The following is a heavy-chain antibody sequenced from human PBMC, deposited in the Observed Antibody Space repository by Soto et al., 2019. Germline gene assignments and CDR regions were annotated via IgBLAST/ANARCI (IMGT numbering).Heavy chain of an antibody. D-gene: IGHD4-17*01. J-gene: IGHJ4*02. Sequence: SETLSLTCIVSGGSISNYYWNWIRQPPGKGLEWIGYFYSTGSTSYSPSLKSRVTISVDTSKNQFSLNLSSVTAADTAVYYCARERPNGDYLDHWGQGTLVTVSS. CDR2: FYSTGST. CDR3: ARERPNGDYLDH. CDR1: GGSISNYY. V-gene: IGHV4-59*01.